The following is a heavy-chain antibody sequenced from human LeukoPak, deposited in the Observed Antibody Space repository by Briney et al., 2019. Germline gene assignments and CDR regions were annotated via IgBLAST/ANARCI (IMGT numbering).Heavy chain of an antibody. CDR2: ITSRSSYI. J-gene: IGHJ4*02. Sequence: GGSLRLYCAASEFTFSGYTMNWVRQAPGKGLEWVSSITSRSSYIYYVDSVKGRFTISRDNAKNSLYLQMNSLRAEDTAFYYCAREGVVVGRDFDYWGQGTLVTVSS. CDR3: AREGVVVGRDFDY. V-gene: IGHV3-21*01. D-gene: IGHD2-15*01. CDR1: EFTFSGYT.